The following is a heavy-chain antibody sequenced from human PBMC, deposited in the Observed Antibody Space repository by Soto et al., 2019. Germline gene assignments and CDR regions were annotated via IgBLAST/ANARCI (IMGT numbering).Heavy chain of an antibody. CDR2: IWYDGSNK. V-gene: IGHV3-33*01. CDR3: ARDLGFQLTLVYYYGMDV. CDR1: GFTFSSYG. Sequence: GGSLRLSCAASGFTFSSYGMHWVRQAPGKGLEWVAVIWYDGSNKYYADSVKGRFTISRDNSKNTLYLQMNSLRAEDTAVYYCARDLGFQLTLVYYYGMDVWGQGTTVTSP. D-gene: IGHD1-1*01. J-gene: IGHJ6*02.